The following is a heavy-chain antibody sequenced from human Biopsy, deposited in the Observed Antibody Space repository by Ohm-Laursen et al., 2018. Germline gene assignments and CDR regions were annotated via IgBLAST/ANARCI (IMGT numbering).Heavy chain of an antibody. CDR2: VNPNNGDK. J-gene: IGHJ6*02. CDR3: ARGPLGPLLEWLLFQTSIDV. V-gene: IGHV1-2*07. Sequence: SVKVSCKASGYTFIDYYIHWVRQAPGQGLEWMGWVNPNNGDKKFAPDFQGRLTMTRDKSISTAYMELIRLRSDDTAVYYCARGPLGPLLEWLLFQTSIDVWGQGTTVTVSS. D-gene: IGHD3-3*01. CDR1: GYTFIDYY.